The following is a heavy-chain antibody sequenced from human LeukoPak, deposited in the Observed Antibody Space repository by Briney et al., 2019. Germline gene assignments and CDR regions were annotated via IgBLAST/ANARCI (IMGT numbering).Heavy chain of an antibody. Sequence: GGSLRLSCAASGFTFSINVMIWVRQAPGKGLEWVSSIPASGDSTYYADSVKGRFTISRDNSKNSLYLQMSSLRAEDTAVYYCARVRRPAVVLDALDSWGQGTMVTVSS. V-gene: IGHV3-23*01. CDR2: IPASGDST. J-gene: IGHJ3*02. D-gene: IGHD2-2*01. CDR1: GFTFSINV. CDR3: ARVRRPAVVLDALDS.